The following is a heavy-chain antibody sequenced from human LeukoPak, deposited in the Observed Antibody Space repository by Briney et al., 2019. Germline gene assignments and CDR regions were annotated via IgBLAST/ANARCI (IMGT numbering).Heavy chain of an antibody. CDR2: INHSGST. CDR3: ARDRLGAAGINWFDP. J-gene: IGHJ5*02. Sequence: SETLSLTCAVYGGSFSGYYWSWIRQPPGKGLEWIGEINHSGSTNYNPSLKSRVTISVDTSKNQFSLKLSSVTAADTAVYYCARDRLGAAGINWFDPWGQGTLVTVSS. V-gene: IGHV4-34*01. D-gene: IGHD6-13*01. CDR1: GGSFSGYY.